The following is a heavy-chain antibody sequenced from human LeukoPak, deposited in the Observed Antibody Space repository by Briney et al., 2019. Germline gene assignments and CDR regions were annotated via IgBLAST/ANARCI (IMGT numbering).Heavy chain of an antibody. D-gene: IGHD3-10*01. Sequence: GGSLRLSCAASGFTFSSYAMHWVRQAPGKGLEYVSAISSNGGSTYYANSVKGRFTISRDNSKNTLYLQMGSLRAEDMAVYYCARGTELYYGSGSYYFDYWGQGTLVTVSS. CDR1: GFTFSSYA. CDR3: ARGTELYYGSGSYYFDY. V-gene: IGHV3-64*01. CDR2: ISSNGGST. J-gene: IGHJ4*02.